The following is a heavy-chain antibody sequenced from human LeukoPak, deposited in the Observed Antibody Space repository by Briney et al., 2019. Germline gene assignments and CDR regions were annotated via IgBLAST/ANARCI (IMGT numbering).Heavy chain of an antibody. V-gene: IGHV4-38-2*02. J-gene: IGHJ5*02. CDR3: AREYGDGTDWFDP. Sequence: PSETLSLTCAVSGYSISSGYYWGWIRQPPGKGLEWIGSIYHSGSTYYNPSLKSRVTISVDTSKNQSSLKLSSVTAADTAVYYCAREYGDGTDWFDPWGQGTLVTVSS. CDR2: IYHSGST. D-gene: IGHD4-17*01. CDR1: GYSISSGYY.